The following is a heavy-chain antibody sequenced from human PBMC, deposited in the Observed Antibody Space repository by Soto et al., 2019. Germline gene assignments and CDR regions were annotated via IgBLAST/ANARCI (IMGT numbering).Heavy chain of an antibody. Sequence: QVQLVESGGGVVQPGRSLRLSCAASGFTFSSYGMHWVRQAPGKGLEWVAVISYDGSNKYYADSVKGRFTISRDNSKNTLYLQMNSLRAEDTAVYYCAKSISGGSYYVTYWGQGILVTVSS. V-gene: IGHV3-30*18. CDR3: AKSISGGSYYVTY. CDR2: ISYDGSNK. D-gene: IGHD2-15*01. J-gene: IGHJ4*02. CDR1: GFTFSSYG.